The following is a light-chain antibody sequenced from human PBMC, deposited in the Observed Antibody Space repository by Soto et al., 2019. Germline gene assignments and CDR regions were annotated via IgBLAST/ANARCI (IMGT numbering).Light chain of an antibody. V-gene: IGKV1-39*01. CDR1: QIISDY. CDR2: AAS. Sequence: DIQMTQSPSSLSASVGDRVTITCRASQIISDYLNWYQQKPGKAPKVLIYAASSLESGVPSRLSGSGSGPDFPLAINSRQPEDFATYFCQQTYNTPLSFGQGTRREIK. J-gene: IGKJ5*01. CDR3: QQTYNTPLS.